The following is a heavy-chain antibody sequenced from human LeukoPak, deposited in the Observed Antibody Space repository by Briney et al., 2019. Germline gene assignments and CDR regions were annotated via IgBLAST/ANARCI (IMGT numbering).Heavy chain of an antibody. Sequence: ASVKVSCKVSGYTVTEISIHWVRQSPGKGLEWMGGLDGENDQKVYAQQFQGRVTMSEDTSTDTAYMELSNLQSEDTAVYFCADFYTTSGFFYWGQGTLVTVSS. CDR1: GYTVTEIS. V-gene: IGHV1-24*01. CDR3: ADFYTTSGFFY. J-gene: IGHJ4*02. D-gene: IGHD3-3*01. CDR2: LDGENDQK.